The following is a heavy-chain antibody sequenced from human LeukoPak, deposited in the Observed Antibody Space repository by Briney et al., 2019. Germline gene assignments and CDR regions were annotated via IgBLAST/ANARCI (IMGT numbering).Heavy chain of an antibody. Sequence: SETLSLTCAVYGGSFRGYYWSWIRQPPGKGLEWIGEINHSGSTNYNPSLKSRVTISVDTSKNQFSLKLSSVTAADTAVYYCARRSLIAAAGTIDYWGQGTLVTVSS. CDR3: ARRSLIAAAGTIDY. V-gene: IGHV4-34*01. J-gene: IGHJ4*02. CDR1: GGSFRGYY. D-gene: IGHD6-13*01. CDR2: INHSGST.